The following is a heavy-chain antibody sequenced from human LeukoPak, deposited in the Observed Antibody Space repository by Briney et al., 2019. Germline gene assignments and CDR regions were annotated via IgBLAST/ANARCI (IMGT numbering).Heavy chain of an antibody. CDR3: ARQSKLPNYSGRSAVDDAFDI. CDR1: AYTFTSYD. V-gene: IGHV1-8*01. D-gene: IGHD3-22*01. CDR2: MNPNSGNT. Sequence: ASVKVSCKASAYTFTSYDINWVRQATGQGLEWMGWMNPNSGNTGYAQKFQGRVTMTRNTSISTAYMELSSLRSEDTDVYYCARQSKLPNYSGRSAVDDAFDIWGQGTMVTVSS. J-gene: IGHJ3*02.